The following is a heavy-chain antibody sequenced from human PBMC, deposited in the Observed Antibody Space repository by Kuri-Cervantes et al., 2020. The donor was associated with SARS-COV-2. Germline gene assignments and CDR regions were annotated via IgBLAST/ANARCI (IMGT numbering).Heavy chain of an antibody. J-gene: IGHJ5*02. CDR3: ARRIVWALRGPDNWFDP. CDR2: IYHSGST. Sequence: GSLRLSCAVSGGSISSSNWWRWVRQPPGKGLEWIGEIYHSGSTNYNPSLKSRVTISVDASKNQFSLKLSSVTAADTAVYYCARRIVWALRGPDNWFDPWGPGNLV. V-gene: IGHV4-4*02. D-gene: IGHD2-8*01. CDR1: GGSISSSNW.